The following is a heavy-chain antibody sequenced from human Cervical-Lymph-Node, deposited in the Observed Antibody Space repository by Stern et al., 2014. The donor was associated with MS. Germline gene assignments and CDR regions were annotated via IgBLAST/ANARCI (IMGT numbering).Heavy chain of an antibody. CDR2: INGCAGTT. D-gene: IGHD4-11*01. CDR3: ARQPDYSDFLDF. J-gene: IGHJ4*02. V-gene: IGHV1-3*01. Sequence: QVQLQQSGAEVKKPGASMTISCKTSGYNFIDHAIHWVRQAPGQGLEGMGCINGCAGTTKYSQKFQGRVSFTRDKAASAAYMDLSSLSPDDTAVYYCARQPDYSDFLDFWGQGTLVTVSS. CDR1: GYNFIDHA.